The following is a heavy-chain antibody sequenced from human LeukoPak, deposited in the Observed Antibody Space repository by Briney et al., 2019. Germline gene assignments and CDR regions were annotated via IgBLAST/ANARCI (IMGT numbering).Heavy chain of an antibody. D-gene: IGHD3-22*01. V-gene: IGHV3-53*05. CDR1: GFTVSSNY. J-gene: IGHJ4*02. CDR3: AKSYYYDSSGYYYAFDY. Sequence: GGSLRLSCAASGFTVSSNYMSWVRQAPGKGLEWVSVIYSGGSTYYADSVKGRFTISRDNSKNTLYLQMNSLRAEDTAVYYCAKSYYYDSSGYYYAFDYWGQGTLVTVSS. CDR2: IYSGGST.